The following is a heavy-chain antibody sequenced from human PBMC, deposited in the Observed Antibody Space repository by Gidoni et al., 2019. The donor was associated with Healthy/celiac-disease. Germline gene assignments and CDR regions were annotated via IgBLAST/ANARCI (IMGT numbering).Heavy chain of an antibody. D-gene: IGHD1-26*01. CDR3: AKDIGDTHLGGAFDI. CDR2: ISENSGSI. CDR1: GFPFDDYA. V-gene: IGHV3-9*01. J-gene: IGHJ3*02. Sequence: EVQLVESGGGLVQPGRSLRLSCAASGFPFDDYAMHWVRQAPGKGLEWVSGISENSGSIGYADSVKGLFTISRDNAKNSLYLQMNSLRAEDTALYYCAKDIGDTHLGGAFDIWGQGTMVTVSS.